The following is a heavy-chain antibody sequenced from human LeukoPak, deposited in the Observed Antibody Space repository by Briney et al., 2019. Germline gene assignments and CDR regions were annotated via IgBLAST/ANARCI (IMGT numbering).Heavy chain of an antibody. J-gene: IGHJ4*02. V-gene: IGHV4-39*01. CDR2: IYYSGST. D-gene: IGHD2-21*01. Sequence: SETLSLTCTVSGGSISSSSYYWGWIRQPPGKGLEWIGSIYYSGSTYYNPSLKSRVTMSVDTSKNQFSLKLSSVTAADTAVYYCARFNRYCGGDCYSFDYWGQGTLVTVSS. CDR3: ARFNRYCGGDCYSFDY. CDR1: GGSISSSSYY.